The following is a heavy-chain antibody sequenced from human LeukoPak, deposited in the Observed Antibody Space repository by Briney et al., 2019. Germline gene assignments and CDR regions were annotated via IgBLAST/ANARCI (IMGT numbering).Heavy chain of an antibody. CDR3: AAVVPAAISTTFDY. Sequence: SETLSLTCAVYGGSFSGYYWSWIRQPPGKGLEWIGEINHSGSTNYNPSLKSRVTISVDTSKNQFSLKLSSVTAADTAVYYCAAVVPAAISTTFDYWGQGTLVTVSS. J-gene: IGHJ4*02. D-gene: IGHD2-2*01. CDR1: GGSFSGYY. CDR2: INHSGST. V-gene: IGHV4-34*01.